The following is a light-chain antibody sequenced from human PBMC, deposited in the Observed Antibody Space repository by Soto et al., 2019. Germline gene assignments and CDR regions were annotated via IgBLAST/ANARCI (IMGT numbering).Light chain of an antibody. CDR3: QHYGSSPPVT. V-gene: IGKV3-20*01. CDR1: QSVSSNY. Sequence: EIVLTQSPSTLSLSPGERATLSCRASQSVSSNYLAWYQQKPGLAPRLLIYGASSRATGIPDRFSGSGSGTDVSLTISRLEPEDFAVYYCQHYGSSPPVTFAQGTKLEIK. CDR2: GAS. J-gene: IGKJ2*01.